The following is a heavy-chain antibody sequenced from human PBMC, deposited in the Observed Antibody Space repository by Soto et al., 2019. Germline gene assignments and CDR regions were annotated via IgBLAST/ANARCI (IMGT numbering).Heavy chain of an antibody. V-gene: IGHV1-58*01. CDR2: IVVGSGHT. D-gene: IGHD2-15*01. CDR1: GFTFSSSA. Sequence: QMQLVQSGPEVKKSGTSMKVSCKASGFTFSSSAVQWVRQARGQRLEWIGWIVVGSGHTNYAQQFQERVTITRDMSTSTAYMELSSLRSEDTAVYYCAADSRYCSGGNCEDYWGQGTLVTVSS. J-gene: IGHJ4*02. CDR3: AADSRYCSGGNCEDY.